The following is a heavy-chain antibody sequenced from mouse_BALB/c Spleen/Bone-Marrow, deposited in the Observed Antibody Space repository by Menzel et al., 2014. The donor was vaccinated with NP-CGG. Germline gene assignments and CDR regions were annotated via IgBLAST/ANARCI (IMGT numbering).Heavy chain of an antibody. Sequence: EVKEVESGRGLVQPGGSLRLSCATSGLTFTDYYMNGVRQPPAKALEWLGFIRNKANGYTTEYSASVESRFTISRDNSQNVLYLQMNPLRADASATYYCARDKGRVFFDYWGQGTTLPVSS. CDR3: ARDKGRVFFDY. CDR1: GLTFTDYY. CDR2: IRNKANGYTT. V-gene: IGHV7-3*02. J-gene: IGHJ2*01.